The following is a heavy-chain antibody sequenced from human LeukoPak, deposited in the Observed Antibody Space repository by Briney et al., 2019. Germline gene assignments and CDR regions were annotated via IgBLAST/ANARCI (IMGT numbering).Heavy chain of an antibody. J-gene: IGHJ4*02. V-gene: IGHV3-74*01. CDR3: AKDIGSDHLFDY. Sequence: GGSLRLSCLASGLTFNTYWMHWVRQVPGKGPVWVSRINPDGSVTWDADSVRGRFIISRDDAKNTLYLQMNSLRAEDTALYYCAKDIGSDHLFDYWGQGTLVTVSS. D-gene: IGHD3-10*01. CDR2: INPDGSVT. CDR1: GLTFNTYW.